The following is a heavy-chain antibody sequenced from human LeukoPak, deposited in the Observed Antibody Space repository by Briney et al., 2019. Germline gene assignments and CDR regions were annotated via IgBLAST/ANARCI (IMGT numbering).Heavy chain of an antibody. V-gene: IGHV3-30*18. D-gene: IGHD4-23*01. CDR2: ISYDGSNK. Sequence: GGSLRLSCAASGFTFSSYGMHWVRQAPGKGLEWVAVISYDGSNKYYADSVKGRITISRDNSKNTLYLQMNSLRAEDAAVYYCAKDGDYGGNSHFDYWGQGTLVTVSS. J-gene: IGHJ4*02. CDR1: GFTFSSYG. CDR3: AKDGDYGGNSHFDY.